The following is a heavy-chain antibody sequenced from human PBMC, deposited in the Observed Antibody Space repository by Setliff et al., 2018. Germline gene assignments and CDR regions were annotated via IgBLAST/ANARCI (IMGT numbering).Heavy chain of an antibody. J-gene: IGHJ3*02. CDR1: GGSISSYY. D-gene: IGHD1-1*01. Sequence: PSETLSLTCSVSGGSISSYYWSWIRQPPGKGLEWIGYIYTRGSTNYNPSLQSRVTISVDTAKKQFSLKLNSVTAADTAIYYCARGGGRIRQLGATGVHTFDIWGQGTMVTVS. CDR2: IYTRGST. V-gene: IGHV4-4*08. CDR3: ARGGGRIRQLGATGVHTFDI.